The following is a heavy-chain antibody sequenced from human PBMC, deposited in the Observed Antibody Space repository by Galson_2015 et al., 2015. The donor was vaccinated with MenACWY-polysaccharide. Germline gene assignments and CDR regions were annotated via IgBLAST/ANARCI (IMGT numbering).Heavy chain of an antibody. J-gene: IGHJ4*02. CDR1: GFTFSNYW. Sequence: LRLSCAAFGFTFSNYWMSWVSQAPGKGLEWVASIKPDGSDKYYVDSVKGRFIISRDNAQNSLFLQMSNLRAEDTAVYYCARLFGGVTTYDYWGQGTLVTVSS. CDR2: IKPDGSDK. D-gene: IGHD3-16*01. V-gene: IGHV3-7*01. CDR3: ARLFGGVTTYDY.